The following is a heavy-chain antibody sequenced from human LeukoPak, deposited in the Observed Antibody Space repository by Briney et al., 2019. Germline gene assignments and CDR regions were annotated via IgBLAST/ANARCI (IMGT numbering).Heavy chain of an antibody. V-gene: IGHV3-11*01. CDR2: ISSSGSTI. J-gene: IGHJ6*03. D-gene: IGHD1-26*01. Sequence: GGSLRLSCAASGFTFSDYYMSWIRQAPGKGLEWVSYISSSGSTIYYADSVKGRFTISRDNAKNSLYLQMNSLRAEDTAVYYCATNSGSYYYYYYMDVWGKGTTVTVS. CDR1: GFTFSDYY. CDR3: ATNSGSYYYYYYMDV.